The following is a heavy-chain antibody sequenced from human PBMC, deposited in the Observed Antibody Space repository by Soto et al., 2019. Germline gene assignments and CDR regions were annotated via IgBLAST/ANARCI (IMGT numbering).Heavy chain of an antibody. V-gene: IGHV1-69*01. Sequence: QVQLVQSGAEVKKPGSSVKVSCGASGGTFSSNHINWVRQAPGQGLEWMGGIIPFFGTSNYEQKFQGRVTITADESTSTAYMELRSLRSEDTAVYYCVRVGHINNYGLAVWGKGTTVTVSS. CDR1: GGTFSSNH. CDR3: VRVGHINNYGLAV. CDR2: IIPFFGTS. D-gene: IGHD1-26*01. J-gene: IGHJ6*04.